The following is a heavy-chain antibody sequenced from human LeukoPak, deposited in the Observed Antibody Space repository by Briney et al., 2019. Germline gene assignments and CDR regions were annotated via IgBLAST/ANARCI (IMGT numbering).Heavy chain of an antibody. CDR1: GGSISSGGYY. CDR2: IYHSGNT. Sequence: SETLSLTCTVSGGSISSGGYYWSWIRQPPGKGLEWIGYIYHSGNTYYNPSLKSRVTISVDRSNNQFSLKLSSVTAADTAVYYCARDPIGTYDSSGYGFDDAFDIWGQGTMVTVSS. D-gene: IGHD3-22*01. J-gene: IGHJ3*02. V-gene: IGHV4-30-2*01. CDR3: ARDPIGTYDSSGYGFDDAFDI.